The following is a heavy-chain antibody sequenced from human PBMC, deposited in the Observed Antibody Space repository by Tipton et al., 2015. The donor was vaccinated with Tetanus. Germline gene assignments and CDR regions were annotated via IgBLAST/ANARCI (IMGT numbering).Heavy chain of an antibody. CDR1: GYSSTKFA. Sequence: QSGPEVKKPGASVKVSCKASGYSSTKFAISWVRQAPGQGLEWVGWINAYNGNTNYARKLQDRVTMITDTSTSTVYMDLRSLRSDDTAVYYCATDYFDTSGSPFDIWGQGTMVIVSS. V-gene: IGHV1-18*01. D-gene: IGHD3-22*01. J-gene: IGHJ3*02. CDR2: INAYNGNT. CDR3: ATDYFDTSGSPFDI.